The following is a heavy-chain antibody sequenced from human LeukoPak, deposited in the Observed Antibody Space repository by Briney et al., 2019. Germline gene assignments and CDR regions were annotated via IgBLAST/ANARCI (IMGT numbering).Heavy chain of an antibody. Sequence: SETLSLTCAVSSNSFSSISYSWSWIRQPPGKALEWIGYIYYSGSTYSNPSFKSRVTISVDTSKNQFSLKLRSVTAADTAVYYCARDFRQYLWGSYVGSYYMDVWGKGTTVTISS. J-gene: IGHJ6*03. CDR3: ARDFRQYLWGSYVGSYYMDV. CDR2: IYYSGST. D-gene: IGHD3-16*01. V-gene: IGHV4-30-4*07. CDR1: SNSFSSISYS.